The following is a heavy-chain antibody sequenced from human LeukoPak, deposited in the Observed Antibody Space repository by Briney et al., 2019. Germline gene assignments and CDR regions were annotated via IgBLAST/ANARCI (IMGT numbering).Heavy chain of an antibody. V-gene: IGHV4-34*01. CDR3: ARNEAAAAGKGLSSEGARSHGARKNYMDV. Sequence: SETLSLTCAVYGGSFSGYYRSWIRQPPGKGLEWMGEINHSGSTNYNPSLQSRVTISVDTSKNQFCLKLSSVTAADTAVYYCARNEAAAAGKGLSSEGARSHGARKNYMDVWGKGTTVTVSS. CDR2: INHSGST. J-gene: IGHJ6*03. CDR1: GGSFSGYY. D-gene: IGHD6-13*01.